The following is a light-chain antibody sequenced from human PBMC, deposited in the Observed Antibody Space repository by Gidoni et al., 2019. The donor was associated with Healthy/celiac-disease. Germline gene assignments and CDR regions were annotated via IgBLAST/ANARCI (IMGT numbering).Light chain of an antibody. Sequence: DIVITQSTLSLPVTPGEPASISCRSSQSLLHSNGYNYLDWYLQKPGQSPQLLIYLGSNRASGVPDRFSGSGSGTDFTLKISRVEAEDVGVYYCMQALQTPRTFXXXTKLEIK. CDR2: LGS. CDR3: MQALQTPRT. CDR1: QSLLHSNGYNY. V-gene: IGKV2-28*01. J-gene: IGKJ2*01.